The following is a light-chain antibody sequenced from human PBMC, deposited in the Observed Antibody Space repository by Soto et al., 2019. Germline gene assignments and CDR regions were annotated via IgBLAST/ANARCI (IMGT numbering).Light chain of an antibody. J-gene: IGKJ4*01. V-gene: IGKV3-11*01. CDR1: QSVSSY. CDR2: GAS. CDR3: QQRSDWPLT. Sequence: EIVLTQSPATLSLSPGERATLSCRASQSVSSYLAWYQQKPGQAPRLLIYGASNRATGIPARFSGSGSGTDFTLTISSLEPEDFAVYYCQQRSDWPLTFGGGTKVEIK.